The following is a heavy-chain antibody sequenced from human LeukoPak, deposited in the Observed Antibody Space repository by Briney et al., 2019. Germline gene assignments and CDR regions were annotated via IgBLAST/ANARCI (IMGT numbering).Heavy chain of an antibody. D-gene: IGHD1-26*01. CDR3: ARDEGSYYVPFD. Sequence: PGGPLRLSCAASRLTFSNYAMHWVRQAPGKGLEWVALISYAESNKYYADSVKGRFTISRDNSKNTLYLQMNSLRVEDTAVYYCARDEGSYYVPFDWGPGTLVTVSS. CDR1: RLTFSNYA. V-gene: IGHV3-30*04. CDR2: ISYAESNK. J-gene: IGHJ4*02.